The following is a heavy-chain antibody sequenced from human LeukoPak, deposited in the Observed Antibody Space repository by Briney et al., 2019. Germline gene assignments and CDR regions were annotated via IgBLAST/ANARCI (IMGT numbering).Heavy chain of an antibody. J-gene: IGHJ4*02. CDR3: ARDSREGGDYDSSGYYEDY. V-gene: IGHV3-7*01. CDR2: IKQDGSEK. CDR1: GFTFRNYW. Sequence: QSGGSLRLSCAASGFTFRNYWMSWVRQAPGKGLEWVANIKQDGSEKYYVDSVKGRFTISRDNAKNSLYLQMNSLRAEDTAVYYCARDSREGGDYDSSGYYEDYWGQGTLVTVSS. D-gene: IGHD3-22*01.